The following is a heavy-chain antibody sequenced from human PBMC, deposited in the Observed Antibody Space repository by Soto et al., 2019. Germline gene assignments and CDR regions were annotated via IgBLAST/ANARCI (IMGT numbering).Heavy chain of an antibody. V-gene: IGHV1-46*01. CDR2: IDAGGGSP. J-gene: IGHJ6*03. D-gene: IGHD5-12*01. CDR3: AAYSGYDYYYYYYYMDV. CDR1: GYTFTSYY. Sequence: ASVKVSYKASGYTFTSYYVHWVRQAPGQVLEWMGMIDAGGGSPHCPRKFQGRVTITRDTSANLVSMELSSLRSEDTAVYYCAAYSGYDYYYYYYYMDVWGKGTTVTVSS.